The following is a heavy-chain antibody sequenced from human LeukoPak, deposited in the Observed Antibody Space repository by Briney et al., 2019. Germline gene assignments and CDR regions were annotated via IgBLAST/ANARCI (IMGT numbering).Heavy chain of an antibody. D-gene: IGHD3-9*01. Sequence: SVKVSCKASGGTFSSYAISWVRQAPGQGLEWMGGIIPIFGTANYAQKFQGRVTITADESTSTAYMELSSLRSEDTAVYYCASAEAVLRYFDWLLPFDYWGQGTLVTVSS. V-gene: IGHV1-69*01. J-gene: IGHJ4*02. CDR2: IIPIFGTA. CDR3: ASAEAVLRYFDWLLPFDY. CDR1: GGTFSSYA.